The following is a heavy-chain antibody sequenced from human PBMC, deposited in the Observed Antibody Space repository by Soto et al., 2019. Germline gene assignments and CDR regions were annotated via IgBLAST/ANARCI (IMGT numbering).Heavy chain of an antibody. CDR1: GDTISTGGYT. D-gene: IGHD6-19*01. CDR3: ARVREGSGIAVAGYFDS. V-gene: IGHV4-61*08. Sequence: PSETLSLTCDVSGDTISTGGYTWAWIRQPPGKGLEWIGHIYYGGNTNYNPSLKSRVTISVDTSRNQFSLRLNSVTPADTAVYFCARVREGSGIAVAGYFDSWGPGTLVTVSS. CDR2: IYYGGNT. J-gene: IGHJ4*02.